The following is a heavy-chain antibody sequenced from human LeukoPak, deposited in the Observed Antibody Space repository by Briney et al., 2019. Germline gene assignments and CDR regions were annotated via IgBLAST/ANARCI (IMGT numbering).Heavy chain of an antibody. CDR3: ARGATYSSSSPDY. Sequence: PGGSLRLSCAASGFTFSSYSMNWVRQAPGKGLEWVSAISSSGSYIYYADSVKGRFTISRDNAKNSLYLQTNSLRAEDTAVYYCARGATYSSSSPDYWGQGTLVTVSS. CDR1: GFTFSSYS. J-gene: IGHJ4*02. D-gene: IGHD6-6*01. V-gene: IGHV3-21*01. CDR2: ISSSGSYI.